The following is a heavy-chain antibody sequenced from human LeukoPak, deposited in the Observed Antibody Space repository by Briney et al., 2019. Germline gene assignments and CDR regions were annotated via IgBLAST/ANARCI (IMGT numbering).Heavy chain of an antibody. CDR2: INPSGGST. D-gene: IGHD2-2*01. CDR1: GHTFTSYY. J-gene: IGHJ3*02. Sequence: ASVKVSCKASGHTFTSYYMHWVRQAPGQGLEWMGIINPSGGSTSYAQKFQGRVTMTRDTSTSTVYMELSSLRSEDTAVYYCAREAVVVPAAMRDAFDIWGQGTMVTVSS. CDR3: AREAVVVPAAMRDAFDI. V-gene: IGHV1-46*01.